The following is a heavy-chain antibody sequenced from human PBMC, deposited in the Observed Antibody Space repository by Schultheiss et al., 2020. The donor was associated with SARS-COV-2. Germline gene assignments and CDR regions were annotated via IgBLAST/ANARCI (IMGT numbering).Heavy chain of an antibody. CDR1: GFTFSSYA. CDR3: ARALYYYDSSGRHYYYYGMDV. J-gene: IGHJ6*02. D-gene: IGHD3-22*01. CDR2: ISYDGSNK. V-gene: IGHV3-30*07. Sequence: GESLKISCAASGFTFSSYAMHWVRQAPGKGLEWVAVISYDGSNKYYADSVKGRFTISRDNSKNTLYLQMNSLRAEDTAVYYCARALYYYDSSGRHYYYYGMDVWGQGTTVTVSS.